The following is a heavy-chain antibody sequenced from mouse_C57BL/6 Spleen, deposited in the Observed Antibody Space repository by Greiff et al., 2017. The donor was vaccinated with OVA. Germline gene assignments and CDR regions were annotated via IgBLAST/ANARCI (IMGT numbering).Heavy chain of an antibody. CDR2: ISYDGSN. CDR3: ARESYGSLFDY. Sequence: EVKLMESGPGLVKPSQSLSLTCSVTGYSITSGYYWNWIRQFPGNKLEWMGYISYDGSNNYNPSLKNRISITRDTSKNQFFLKLNSVTTEDTATYYCARESYGSLFDYWGQGTTLTVSS. V-gene: IGHV3-6*01. CDR1: GYSITSGYY. J-gene: IGHJ2*01. D-gene: IGHD1-1*01.